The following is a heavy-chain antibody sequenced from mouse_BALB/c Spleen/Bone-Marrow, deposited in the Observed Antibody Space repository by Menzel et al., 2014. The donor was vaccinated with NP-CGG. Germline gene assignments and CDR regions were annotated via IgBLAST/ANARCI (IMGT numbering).Heavy chain of an antibody. V-gene: IGHV1S16*01. CDR3: TIGGFDY. CDR2: INPSNGGT. J-gene: IGHJ2*02. Sequence: QVQLQQSGAELVKPGASVKLSCKASGYTFTSYWMNWVKLRPGQGFEWIGEINPSNGGTNYNEKFKRKATLTVDKSSSTAYMQLSSLTSEGCGVYYCTIGGFDYWGQGTSLTVSS. CDR1: GYTFTSYW.